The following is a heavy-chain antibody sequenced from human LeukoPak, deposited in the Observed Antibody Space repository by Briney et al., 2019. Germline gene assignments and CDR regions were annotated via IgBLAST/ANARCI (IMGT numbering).Heavy chain of an antibody. D-gene: IGHD3-22*01. Sequence: SETLSLTCAVSGGSISSGGYSWSWIRQPPGKGLEWIGYIYHSGSTYYNPSLKSRVTISVDRSKNQFSLKLSSVTAADTAVYYCARDYYDSSGYYYFGAFDIWGQGTMVTVSS. V-gene: IGHV4-30-2*01. CDR1: GGSISSGGYS. CDR3: ARDYYDSSGYYYFGAFDI. J-gene: IGHJ3*02. CDR2: IYHSGST.